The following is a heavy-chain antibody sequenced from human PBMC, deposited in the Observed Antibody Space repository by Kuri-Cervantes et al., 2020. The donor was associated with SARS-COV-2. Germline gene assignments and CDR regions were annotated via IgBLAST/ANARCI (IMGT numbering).Heavy chain of an antibody. D-gene: IGHD6-13*01. CDR1: GFTFSSYA. CDR2: ISYDGSNK. V-gene: IGHV3-30-3*01. J-gene: IGHJ6*02. Sequence: GESLRLSCAVSGFTFSSYAMHWVRQAPGKGLAWVAVISYDGSNKYYADSVKDRFTISRDNYKNTLYLQMNSLRAADTAVYFCARDRQQLVRTYYYYGMDVWGQGTTVTVSS. CDR3: ARDRQQLVRTYYYYGMDV.